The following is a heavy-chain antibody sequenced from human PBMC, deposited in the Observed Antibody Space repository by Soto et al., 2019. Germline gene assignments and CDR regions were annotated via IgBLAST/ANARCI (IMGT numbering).Heavy chain of an antibody. J-gene: IGHJ6*02. V-gene: IGHV3-11*04. D-gene: IGHD6-6*01. CDR2: ISSSGSTI. Sequence: GGSLRLSCAASGFTFSDYYMSWIRQAPGKGLEWVSYISSSGSTIYYADSGKGRFTISSDNAKNSLSMQMNSLRVEDAAVYYCARSAAARPFSPRFCYYYYGMDVWGQGTTVTVSS. CDR3: ARSAAARPFSPRFCYYYYGMDV. CDR1: GFTFSDYY.